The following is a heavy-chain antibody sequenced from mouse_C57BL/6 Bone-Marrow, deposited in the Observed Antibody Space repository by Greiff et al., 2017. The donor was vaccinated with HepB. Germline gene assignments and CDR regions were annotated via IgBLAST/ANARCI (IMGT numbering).Heavy chain of an antibody. CDR2: IWSGGST. Sequence: VQLVESGPGLVQPSQRLSITCTVSGFSLTSYGVHWVRQSPGKGLEWLGVIWSGGSTDYNAAFISRLSISKDNSKSQVFFKMNSLQADDTAIYYCASYYGNYLSYWGQGTTLTVSS. J-gene: IGHJ2*01. CDR1: GFSLTSYG. D-gene: IGHD2-1*01. CDR3: ASYYGNYLSY. V-gene: IGHV2-2*01.